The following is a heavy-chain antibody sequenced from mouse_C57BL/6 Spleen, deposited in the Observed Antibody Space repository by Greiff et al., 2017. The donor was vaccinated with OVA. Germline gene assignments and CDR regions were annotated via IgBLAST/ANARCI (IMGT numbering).Heavy chain of an antibody. D-gene: IGHD1-1*01. J-gene: IGHJ2*01. CDR1: GYSITSGYY. V-gene: IGHV3-6*01. CDR3: ARRRTTGWYYFDY. CDR2: ISYDGSN. Sequence: EVQLKESGPGLVKPSQSLSLTCSVTGYSITSGYYWNWIRQFPGNKLEWMGYISYDGSNNYNPSLKNRISITRDTSKNQFFLKLNSVTTEDTATYYCARRRTTGWYYFDYWGQGTTLTVSS.